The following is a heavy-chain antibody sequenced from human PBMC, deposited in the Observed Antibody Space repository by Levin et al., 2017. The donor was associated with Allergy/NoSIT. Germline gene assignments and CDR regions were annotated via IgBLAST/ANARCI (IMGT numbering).Heavy chain of an antibody. V-gene: IGHV4-38-2*01. D-gene: IGHD5-18*01. CDR2: ISHSEST. CDR3: ARSSFHYGYLLHAFDI. J-gene: IGHJ3*02. CDR1: GYSISSGYY. Sequence: SQTLSLTCAVSGYSISSGYYWGWIRQPPGKGLEWIGSISHSESTYYNSSLKSRVTISVDTSKNQFSLKLSSVTAADAAVYSCARSSFHYGYLLHAFDIWGQGTMVTVSS.